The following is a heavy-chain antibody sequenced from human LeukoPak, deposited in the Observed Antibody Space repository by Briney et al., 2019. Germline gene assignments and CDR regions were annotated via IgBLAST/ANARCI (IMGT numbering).Heavy chain of an antibody. CDR3: ARAWTTVTTYAFDI. Sequence: GGSLRLSCAASGFTFSSYWMSWVRQAPGKGLEWVANIKQDGSEKYYVDSVKGRFTISRDNAKNSLYLQMNSLRAEDTALYYCARAWTTVTTYAFDIWGQGTMVTVSS. J-gene: IGHJ3*02. D-gene: IGHD4-17*01. CDR1: GFTFSSYW. V-gene: IGHV3-7*03. CDR2: IKQDGSEK.